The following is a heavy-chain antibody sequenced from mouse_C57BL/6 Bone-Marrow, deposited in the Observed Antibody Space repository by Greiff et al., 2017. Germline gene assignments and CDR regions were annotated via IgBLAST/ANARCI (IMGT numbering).Heavy chain of an antibody. V-gene: IGHV1-42*01. Sequence: VQLQQSGPELVKPGASVKISCKASGYSFTGYYMNWVKQSPEKSLEWIGEINPSTGGTTYNQKFKAKATLTVDKSSSTAYMQLKSLTSEDSAVYYCAVADSRIDYWGQGTTLTVSS. CDR3: AVADSRIDY. CDR1: GYSFTGYY. CDR2: INPSTGGT. D-gene: IGHD1-1*01. J-gene: IGHJ2*01.